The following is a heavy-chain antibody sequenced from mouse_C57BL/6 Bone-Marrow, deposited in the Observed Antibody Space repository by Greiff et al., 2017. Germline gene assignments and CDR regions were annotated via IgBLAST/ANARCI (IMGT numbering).Heavy chain of an antibody. V-gene: IGHV8-8*01. Sequence: QVTLKVSGPGILQPSQTLSLTCSFSGFSLSTFGLGVGWIRQPSGKGLEWLAHIWWDDDNYYNPALKSRLTISKDTSRNQVFLKITSVDTADTATYYCARRERGHFDYWGQGTTLTVSS. CDR1: GFSLSTFGLG. CDR3: ARRERGHFDY. CDR2: IWWDDDN. J-gene: IGHJ2*01.